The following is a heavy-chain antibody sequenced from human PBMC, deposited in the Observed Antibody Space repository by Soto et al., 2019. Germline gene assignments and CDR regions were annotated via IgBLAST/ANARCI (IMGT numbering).Heavy chain of an antibody. Sequence: SETLSLTCAVSGGSISSGGYSWSWIRQPPGKGLEWIGYIYHSGSTYYNPSLKSRVTISVDRSKNQFSLKLSSVTAADTAVYYCARDPTGAGGGFDPWGQGTLVTVSS. J-gene: IGHJ5*02. CDR3: ARDPTGAGGGFDP. CDR1: GGSISSGGYS. CDR2: IYHSGST. V-gene: IGHV4-30-2*01. D-gene: IGHD7-27*01.